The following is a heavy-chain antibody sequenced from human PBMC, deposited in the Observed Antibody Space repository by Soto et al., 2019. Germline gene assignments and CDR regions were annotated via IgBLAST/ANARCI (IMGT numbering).Heavy chain of an antibody. CDR2: IKQDGSEK. V-gene: IGHV3-7*01. CDR3: ARETPPTYYGSGSTLDY. Sequence: GGSLRLSCAASGFTFSSQNMNWVRQAPGKGLEWVANIKQDGSEKYYVDSVKGRFTISRDNAKNSLYLQMKSLRAEDTAVYYCARETPPTYYGSGSTLDYWGQGTLVIVS. D-gene: IGHD3-10*01. CDR1: GFTFSSQN. J-gene: IGHJ4*02.